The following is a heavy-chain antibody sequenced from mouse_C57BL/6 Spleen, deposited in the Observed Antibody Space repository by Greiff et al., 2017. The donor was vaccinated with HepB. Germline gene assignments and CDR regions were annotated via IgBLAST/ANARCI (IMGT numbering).Heavy chain of an antibody. CDR2: INYDGSST. V-gene: IGHV5-16*01. CDR3: ARDKGYYGSRWYFDV. J-gene: IGHJ1*03. Sequence: EVHLVESEGGLVQPGSSMKLSCTASGFTFSDYYMAWVRQVPEKGLEWVANINYDGSSTYYLDSLKSRFIISRDNAKNILYLQMSSLKSEDTATYYCARDKGYYGSRWYFDVWGTGTTVTVSS. D-gene: IGHD1-1*01. CDR1: GFTFSDYY.